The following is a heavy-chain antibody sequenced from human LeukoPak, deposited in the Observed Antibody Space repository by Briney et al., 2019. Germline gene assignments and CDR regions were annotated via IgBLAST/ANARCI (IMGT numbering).Heavy chain of an antibody. CDR1: GGSISSYY. CDR2: IYYSGST. Sequence: SETLSLTCTVSGGSISSYYWSWIRQPPGKGLEWIGYIYYSGSTNYNPSLKSRVTISVDTSKNQFSLKLSSVTAADTAVYYCARVSVVTADFDYWGQGTLVTVSS. CDR3: ARVSVVTADFDY. V-gene: IGHV4-59*01. J-gene: IGHJ4*02. D-gene: IGHD4-23*01.